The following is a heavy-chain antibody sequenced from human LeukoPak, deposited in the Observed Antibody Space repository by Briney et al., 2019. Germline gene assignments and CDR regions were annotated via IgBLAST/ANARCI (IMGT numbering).Heavy chain of an antibody. D-gene: IGHD3-3*01. CDR3: ATVLFGYYGVDV. V-gene: IGHV3-21*01. CDR1: GFTFSTYS. J-gene: IGHJ6*02. Sequence: GGSLRLSCAASGFTFSTYSMNWVRQAPGKGLEWVSSISGSSDYIFYADSVKGRFTMSRDNAKNSLYLQMNSLRAEDTAVYYCATVLFGYYGVDVWGQGTTVTVSS. CDR2: ISGSSDYI.